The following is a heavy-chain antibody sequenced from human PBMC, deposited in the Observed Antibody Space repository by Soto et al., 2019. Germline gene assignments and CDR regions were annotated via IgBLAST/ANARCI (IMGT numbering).Heavy chain of an antibody. CDR1: GGSISSSSYY. J-gene: IGHJ5*02. V-gene: IGHV4-39*01. CDR3: ARRSYGSGYGGNWFDP. Sequence: QLQLQESGPGLVKPSETLSLTCTVSGGSISSSSYYWGWIRQPPGKGLEWIGSIYYSGSTYYNPSLKRRVTIAVDTSKNQFSLKLSSVTAADTAVYYCARRSYGSGYGGNWFDPWGQGTLVTVSS. CDR2: IYYSGST. D-gene: IGHD3-10*01.